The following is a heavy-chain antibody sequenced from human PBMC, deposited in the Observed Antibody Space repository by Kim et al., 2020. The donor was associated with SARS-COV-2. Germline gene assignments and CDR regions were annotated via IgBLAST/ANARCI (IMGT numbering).Heavy chain of an antibody. D-gene: IGHD2-15*01. J-gene: IGHJ4*02. V-gene: IGHV3-43*01. Sequence: GGSLRLSCAASGFTFDDYTMHWVRQAPGKGLEWVSLISWDGGSTYYADSVKGRFTISRDNSKNSLYLQMNSLRTEDTALYYCAKDMGSGGSLHYWGQGTLVTVSS. CDR2: ISWDGGST. CDR3: AKDMGSGGSLHY. CDR1: GFTFDDYT.